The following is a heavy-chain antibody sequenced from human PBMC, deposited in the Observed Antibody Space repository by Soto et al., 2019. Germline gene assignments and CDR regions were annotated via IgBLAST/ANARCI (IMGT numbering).Heavy chain of an antibody. CDR3: ARFPAAAPDAFDI. J-gene: IGHJ3*02. D-gene: IGHD6-13*01. CDR2: IKQDGSEK. V-gene: IGHV3-7*01. CDR1: GFPFGSYW. Sequence: EVQLVESGGGLVQPGGSRSLPCEASGFPFGSYWMSWVRKAPGKGLEWVANIKQDGSEKYYVDSVKGRFTISRDNAKNSLYLQMNSLRAEDTAVYYCARFPAAAPDAFDIWGQGTMVTVSS.